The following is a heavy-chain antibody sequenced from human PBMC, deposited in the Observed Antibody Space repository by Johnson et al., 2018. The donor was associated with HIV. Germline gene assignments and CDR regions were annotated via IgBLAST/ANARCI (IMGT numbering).Heavy chain of an antibody. D-gene: IGHD3-3*01. V-gene: IGHV3-7*03. CDR2: IKQDGREK. CDR3: ARAAYYDFWSGYFDAFDI. J-gene: IGHJ3*02. CDR1: GFTFSSYW. Sequence: VQLVESGGGLVQPGGSLRLSCAASGFTFSSYWMSWVRQAPGKGLEWVANIKQDGREKYYVDSVKGRFTIARDNAKNSLYLQMNSLRAEDTAVYYCARAAYYDFWSGYFDAFDIWGQGTMVTVSS.